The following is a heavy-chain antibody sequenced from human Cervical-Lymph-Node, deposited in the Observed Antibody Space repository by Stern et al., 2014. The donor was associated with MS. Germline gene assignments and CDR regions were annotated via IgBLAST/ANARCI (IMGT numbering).Heavy chain of an antibody. CDR2: IYGDDSK. CDR1: GFSLSQSGVA. V-gene: IGHV2-5*02. CDR3: AHRRYGDLDY. Sequence: QITLKESGPALVKPTQTLTLTCSFAGFSLSQSGVAVGWIRQPPGKALKWLGVIYGDDSKRYSPSVESRLTITKDTSKNQVVLTMTDMDPVDTATYYCAHRRYGDLDYWGQGTLVTVSS. J-gene: IGHJ4*02. D-gene: IGHD4/OR15-4a*01.